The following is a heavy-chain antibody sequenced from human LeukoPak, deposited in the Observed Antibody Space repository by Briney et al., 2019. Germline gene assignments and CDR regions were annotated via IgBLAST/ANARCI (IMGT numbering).Heavy chain of an antibody. D-gene: IGHD3-22*01. J-gene: IGHJ4*02. CDR1: GGSISSGSYY. V-gene: IGHV4-61*02. Sequence: SQTLSLTCTVSGGSISSGSYYWSWIRQPAGKGLEWIGRIYTSGSTNYNPSLKSRVTISVDTSKNQFSLRLSSVTASDTAVYYCARTDYYDSSGYPSFDYWGQGTLVTVSS. CDR2: IYTSGST. CDR3: ARTDYYDSSGYPSFDY.